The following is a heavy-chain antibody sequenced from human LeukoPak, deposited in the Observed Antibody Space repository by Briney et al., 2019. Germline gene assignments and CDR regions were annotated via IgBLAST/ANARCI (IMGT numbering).Heavy chain of an antibody. V-gene: IGHV4-59*01. CDR1: GGSINNYY. CDR2: IYYRWST. CDR3: ARGGDYGDLRYFDY. J-gene: IGHJ4*02. D-gene: IGHD4-17*01. Sequence: PSETLSLTCTGSGGSINNYYWSWIRQPPGKGLEWIGYIYYRWSTNYNPSLKSLVTISVDTSKNQFSLKFNSVTAAETAVYYCARGGDYGDLRYFDYWGQGTLVTVSS.